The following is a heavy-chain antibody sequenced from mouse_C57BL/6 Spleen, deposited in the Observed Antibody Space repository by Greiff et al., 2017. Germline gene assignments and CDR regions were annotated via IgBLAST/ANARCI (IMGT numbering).Heavy chain of an antibody. CDR3: ASRGLRQGAWFAY. CDR2: ISYSGST. D-gene: IGHD2-4*01. J-gene: IGHJ3*01. Sequence: DVKLVESGPGMVKPSQSLSLTCTVTGYSITSGYDWHWIRHFPGNKLEWMGYISYSGSTNYNPSLKSRISITHDTSKNHFFLKLNSVTTEDTATYYCASRGLRQGAWFAYWGQGTLVTVSA. V-gene: IGHV3-1*01. CDR1: GYSITSGYD.